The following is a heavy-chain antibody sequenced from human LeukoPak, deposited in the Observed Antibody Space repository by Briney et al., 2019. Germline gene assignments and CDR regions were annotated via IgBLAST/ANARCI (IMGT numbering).Heavy chain of an antibody. V-gene: IGHV3-23*01. J-gene: IGHJ5*02. Sequence: GGSLRLSCAASGFTFSSYAMSWVRQAPGKGLEWVSAISGSGGSTYYADSVKGRFTISRDNSKNTLYLQMNSLRAEDTAVYYCARDRSYDFWSGYPFDPWGQGTLVTVSS. CDR1: GFTFSSYA. CDR3: ARDRSYDFWSGYPFDP. CDR2: ISGSGGST. D-gene: IGHD3-3*01.